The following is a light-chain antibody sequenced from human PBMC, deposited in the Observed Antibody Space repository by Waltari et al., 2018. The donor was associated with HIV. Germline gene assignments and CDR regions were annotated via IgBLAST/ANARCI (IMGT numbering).Light chain of an antibody. CDR2: GAS. CDR1: QSVSSN. Sequence: EIVMTPSPATLSVSPGERATLSCRASQSVSSNLAWYQQKPGQAPRLLIYGASTRATGIPARFSGSGSGTEFTLTISSLQSEDFAVYYCQQYNNWPPKFGGGTKVEIK. V-gene: IGKV3-15*01. J-gene: IGKJ4*02. CDR3: QQYNNWPPK.